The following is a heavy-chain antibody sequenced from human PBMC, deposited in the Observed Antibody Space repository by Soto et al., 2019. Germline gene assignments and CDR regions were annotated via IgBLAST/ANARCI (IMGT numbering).Heavy chain of an antibody. CDR3: ARATELRCVERAVYRGGNYAMDV. D-gene: IGHD3-10*01. V-gene: IGHV1-8*01. Sequence: QVQLVQSGAEVKKPGASVRVSCKASGYTFSGYDINWVRQATGQGLEWMGWVSPDSGSTGYAGIFQGRVTLTWDRSTTTAYMELNSLTSELAAVYYCARATELRCVERAVYRGGNYAMDVWGQGTTVTVSS. CDR2: VSPDSGST. CDR1: GYTFSGYD. J-gene: IGHJ6*02.